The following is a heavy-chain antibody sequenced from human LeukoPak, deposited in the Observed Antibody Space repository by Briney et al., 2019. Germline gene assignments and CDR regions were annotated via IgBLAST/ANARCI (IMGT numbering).Heavy chain of an antibody. Sequence: GGSLRLSCADSGFTFSSYWMSWVRQAPGKGLEWVASLKEDGSEKYYVDSVKGRFTISRDNAKNSLYLQMNSLRAEDTAVYYCARERWGSGSYPNYFDYWGQGTLVTVSS. D-gene: IGHD3-10*01. J-gene: IGHJ4*02. V-gene: IGHV3-7*01. CDR2: LKEDGSEK. CDR3: ARERWGSGSYPNYFDY. CDR1: GFTFSSYW.